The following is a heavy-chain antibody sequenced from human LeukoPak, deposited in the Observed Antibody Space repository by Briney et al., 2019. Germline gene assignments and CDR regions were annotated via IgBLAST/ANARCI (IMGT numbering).Heavy chain of an antibody. J-gene: IGHJ4*02. D-gene: IGHD3-16*02. V-gene: IGHV3-30*04. CDR3: PVSPTGYVWGSYRYRGFDY. CDR1: GFTFSSYA. CDR2: ISYDGSNK. Sequence: PGGSLRLSCAASGFTFSSYAMHWVRQAPGKGLEWVAVISYDGSNKYYADSVKGRFTISRDNSKNTLYLQMNGLRAEDTAVYYCPVSPTGYVWGSYRYRGFDYWGQGTLVTVSS.